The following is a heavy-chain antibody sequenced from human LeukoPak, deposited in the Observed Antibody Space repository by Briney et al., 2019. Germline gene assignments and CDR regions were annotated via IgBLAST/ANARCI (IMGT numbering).Heavy chain of an antibody. Sequence: GRSLRLSCAASGFTFSSYGMHWVRQAPGKGLEWVAVIWYDGSNKYYADSVKGRFTISRDNSKNTLYLQMNSLRAEDTAVYYCARDPAHYDILTGDYYYYGMDVWGQGTTVTVSS. V-gene: IGHV3-33*01. D-gene: IGHD3-9*01. CDR3: ARDPAHYDILTGDYYYYGMDV. CDR1: GFTFSSYG. CDR2: IWYDGSNK. J-gene: IGHJ6*02.